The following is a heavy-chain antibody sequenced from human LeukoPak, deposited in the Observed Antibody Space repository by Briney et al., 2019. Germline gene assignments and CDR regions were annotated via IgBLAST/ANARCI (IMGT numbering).Heavy chain of an antibody. D-gene: IGHD2-21*01. CDR2: ISPYNGNT. CDR1: GYSFSICS. CDR3: ARDRQCGY. V-gene: IGHV1-18*01. J-gene: IGHJ4*02. Sequence: ASVNVSCKGSGYSFSICSSSWVRQALRQPLEWMGWISPYNGNTNYAPKLQGRLTMTTDTSTSTAYMELRSLRSDDTAVYYCARDRQCGYWGQGTPVTVSS.